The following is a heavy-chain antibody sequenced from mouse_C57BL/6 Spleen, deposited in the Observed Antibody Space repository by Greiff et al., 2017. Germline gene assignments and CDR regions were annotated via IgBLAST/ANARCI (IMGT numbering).Heavy chain of an antibody. CDR3: ARELRYFDY. J-gene: IGHJ2*01. V-gene: IGHV1-52*01. CDR1: GYTFTSYW. D-gene: IGHD1-1*01. CDR2: IDPSDSET. Sequence: VKLQQPGAELVRPGSSVKLSCKASGYTFTSYWMHWVKQRPIQGLEWIGNIDPSDSETHYTQKFKDKATLTVDKSSSTAYMQLSSLTSEDSAVXYCARELRYFDYWGQGTTLTVSS.